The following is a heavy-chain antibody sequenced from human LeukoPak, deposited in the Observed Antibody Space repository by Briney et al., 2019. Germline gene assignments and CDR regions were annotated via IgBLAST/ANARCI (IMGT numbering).Heavy chain of an antibody. D-gene: IGHD5-18*01. Sequence: PSETLSLTCSVSGGSISSYYWSWIRQPPGKGLEWIGYIYYSGSTNYSPSLKSRVTISVDTSKNQFSLKLSSVTAADTAVYYCARPAGYSNDAFDIWGQGTMVTVSS. J-gene: IGHJ3*02. V-gene: IGHV4-59*08. CDR3: ARPAGYSNDAFDI. CDR2: IYYSGST. CDR1: GGSISSYY.